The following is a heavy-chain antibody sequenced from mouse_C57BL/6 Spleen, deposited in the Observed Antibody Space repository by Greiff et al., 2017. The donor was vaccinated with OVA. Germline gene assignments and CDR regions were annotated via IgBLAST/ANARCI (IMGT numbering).Heavy chain of an antibody. J-gene: IGHJ2*01. CDR1: GFTFSSYG. V-gene: IGHV5-6*01. Sequence: EVKLMESGGDLVKPGGSLTLSCAASGFTFSSYGMSWVRQTPDKRLEWVATISSGGSYTYYPDSVKGRFTISRDNAKNTLYLQMSSLKSEDTAMYYCARQYFDYWGQGTTLTVSS. CDR3: ARQYFDY. CDR2: ISSGGSYT.